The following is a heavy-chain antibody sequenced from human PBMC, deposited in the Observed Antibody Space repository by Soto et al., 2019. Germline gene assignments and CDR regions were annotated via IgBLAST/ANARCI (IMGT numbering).Heavy chain of an antibody. CDR2: ISYDGSNK. CDR1: GFTFSSYG. V-gene: IGHV3-30*18. CDR3: TKDQPYYYGGMDD. Sequence: GGSLRLSCAASGFTFSSYGMHWVRQAPGKGLEWVAVISYDGSNKYYADSVKGRFTISRDNSKNTLYLQMNSLRAEDTAVYYCTKDQPYYYGGMDDWGQGTMVTVSS. J-gene: IGHJ6*02.